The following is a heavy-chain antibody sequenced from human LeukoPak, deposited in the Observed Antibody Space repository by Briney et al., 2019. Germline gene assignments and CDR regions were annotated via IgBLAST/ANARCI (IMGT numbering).Heavy chain of an antibody. CDR1: GFTFSSFA. J-gene: IGHJ4*02. D-gene: IGHD4-23*01. Sequence: GGSLRLSCSASGFTFSSFATHWIRQAPGKGLEYVSGVSSSGGRTYYTDSLKGRFTVSRDNSKNTMYLHMNSLRVDDTAVYYCAKVYAGIVFDHWGQGTPVTVSS. V-gene: IGHV3-64D*09. CDR2: VSSSGGRT. CDR3: AKVYAGIVFDH.